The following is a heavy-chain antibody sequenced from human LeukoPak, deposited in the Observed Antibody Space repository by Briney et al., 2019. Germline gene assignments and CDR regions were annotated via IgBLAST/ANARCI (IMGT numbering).Heavy chain of an antibody. D-gene: IGHD3-22*01. V-gene: IGHV3-48*01. J-gene: IGHJ4*02. CDR2: ISSSSSTI. CDR3: ASLSYDSSGYYYV. Sequence: GGSLRLSCAASGFTFSSYSMNWVRQAPGKGLEWVSYISSSSSTIYYADSVKGRFTISRDNAKNSLYLQMNSLRAEDTAVYYCASLSYDSSGYYYVWGQETLVTVSS. CDR1: GFTFSSYS.